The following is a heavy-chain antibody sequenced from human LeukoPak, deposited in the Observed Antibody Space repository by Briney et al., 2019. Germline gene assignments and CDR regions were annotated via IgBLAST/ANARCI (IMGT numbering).Heavy chain of an antibody. D-gene: IGHD2-2*02. V-gene: IGHV1-69*01. J-gene: IGHJ5*02. CDR2: IIPIFVTA. CDR3: AREGLWCRSTSSYIGRGGFDA. Sequence: SVKVSCKASGGTFSSYAISWVRQAPGQGLEWMGGIIPIFVTANYAQKLQGRVTITADESTSTAYMELRRLSCEDTAVYYCAREGLWCRSTSSYIGRGGFDAWGQGTLVTVSS. CDR1: GGTFSSYA.